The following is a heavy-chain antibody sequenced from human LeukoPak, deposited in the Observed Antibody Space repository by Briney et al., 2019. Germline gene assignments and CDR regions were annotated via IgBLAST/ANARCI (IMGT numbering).Heavy chain of an antibody. D-gene: IGHD2/OR15-2a*01. CDR3: ATWAFYHGLDV. CDR2: IRADGGRT. J-gene: IGHJ6*02. Sequence: GGSLRLSCAASGFTFGDYAMHWVRHAPGKGLEWVSLIRADGGRTYYADSVNGRFTISRDNSKNSLYLQMNSLGTDDTALYYCATWAFYHGLDVWGQGSTVTVSS. V-gene: IGHV3-43*02. CDR1: GFTFGDYA.